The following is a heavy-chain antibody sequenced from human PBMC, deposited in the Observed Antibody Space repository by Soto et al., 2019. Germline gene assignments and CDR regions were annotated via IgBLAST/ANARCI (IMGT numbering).Heavy chain of an antibody. CDR3: ARDRKSSGWLDDFDI. V-gene: IGHV3-53*04. CDR2: IFTGGST. D-gene: IGHD6-19*01. CDR1: GFTVSSNY. J-gene: IGHJ3*02. Sequence: EVQLVESGGGLFQPGGSLRLSCAASGFTVSSNYMSWVRQAPGKGLEWVSVIFTGGSTYYADSVKGRFTISRHSSMNTVYLQMDSLRAEDTAVYYCARDRKSSGWLDDFDIWGQGTMVTVSS.